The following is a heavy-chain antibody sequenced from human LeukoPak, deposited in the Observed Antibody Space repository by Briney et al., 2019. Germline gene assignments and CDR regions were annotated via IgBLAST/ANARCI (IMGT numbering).Heavy chain of an antibody. J-gene: IGHJ4*02. D-gene: IGHD4-17*01. CDR2: ISSSGSTI. CDR3: ARVWVFGDYGLDY. V-gene: IGHV3-11*01. Sequence: GGSLRLSCAASGFTFSDYYMSWIRQAPGKGLEWVSYISSSGSTIFYADSVKGRFTISRDNAKNSLYLEMNSLRAEDTAVYYCARVWVFGDYGLDYWGQGTLVTVSS. CDR1: GFTFSDYY.